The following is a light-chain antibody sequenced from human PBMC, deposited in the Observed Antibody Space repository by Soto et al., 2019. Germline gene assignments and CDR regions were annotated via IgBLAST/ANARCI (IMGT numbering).Light chain of an antibody. CDR2: GVT. V-gene: IGLV2-14*01. J-gene: IGLJ1*01. Sequence: QSALTQPASVSGSPGQTITISCTGTSSDVGGYNYVSWYQQHPGKAPKLMIYGVTNRPSGDSSRFSGSRSGNTASLTISGLQAEDEAEYFCNSYTSSSTFVFGTGTKLTVL. CDR3: NSYTSSSTFV. CDR1: SSDVGGYNY.